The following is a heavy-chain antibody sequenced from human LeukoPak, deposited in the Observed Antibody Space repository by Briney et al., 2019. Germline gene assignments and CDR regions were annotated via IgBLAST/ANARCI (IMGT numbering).Heavy chain of an antibody. CDR1: GYTLTELS. D-gene: IGHD6-19*01. Sequence: ASVKVSCKVPGYTLTELSMHWVRQAPGKGLEWMGGFDPEDGETIYAQKFQGRVTMTEDTSTDTAYMELSSLRSEDTAVYYCATSGSGWYPNAFDIWGQGTMVTVSS. J-gene: IGHJ3*02. CDR2: FDPEDGET. V-gene: IGHV1-24*01. CDR3: ATSGSGWYPNAFDI.